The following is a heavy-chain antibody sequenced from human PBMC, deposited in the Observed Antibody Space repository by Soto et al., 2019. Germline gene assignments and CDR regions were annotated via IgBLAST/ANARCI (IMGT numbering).Heavy chain of an antibody. J-gene: IGHJ4*02. Sequence: GGSLRLSCAASGFTFSSYAMSWVRQAPGKGLEWVSAISGSGGSTYYADSVKGRFTISRDNSKNTLYLQMNSLRAEDTAVYYCAKAGSSGWFPNRFDYWAREPWSPSPQ. CDR1: GFTFSSYA. V-gene: IGHV3-23*01. CDR3: AKAGSSGWFPNRFDY. CDR2: ISGSGGST. D-gene: IGHD6-19*01.